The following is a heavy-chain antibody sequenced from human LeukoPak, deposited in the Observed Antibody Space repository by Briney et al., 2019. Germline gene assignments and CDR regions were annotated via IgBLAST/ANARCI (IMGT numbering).Heavy chain of an antibody. CDR1: GFNLGAYA. CDR3: TRVIRLSGGRFYFDY. CDR2: IGSKSYSGTT. V-gene: IGHV3-49*04. Sequence: QPARSLRLSCTASGFNLGAYAMSWVRQAPGKGLEWVGFIGSKSYSGTTEYAASVKGRFSVSRDDSKNIAFLELNSLKTEDTAVYYCTRVIRLSGGRFYFDYWGQGTLVTV. J-gene: IGHJ4*02. D-gene: IGHD2-21*01.